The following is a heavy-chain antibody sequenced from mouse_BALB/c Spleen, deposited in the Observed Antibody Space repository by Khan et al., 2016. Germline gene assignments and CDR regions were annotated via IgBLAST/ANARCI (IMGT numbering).Heavy chain of an antibody. V-gene: IGHV1-9*01. CDR2: ILPGSGST. CDR1: GYTFSSYW. CDR3: ARGDYRYDWFAY. J-gene: IGHJ3*01. Sequence: QVQLQQSGAELMKPGASVKISCKATGYTFSSYWIEWVKQRPGHGLEWIGEILPGSGSTNYNGKFKGKATFTADTSSNTAYMQLSSLTSEDSAVXYSARGDYRYDWFAYWGQGTLVTVSA. D-gene: IGHD2-14*01.